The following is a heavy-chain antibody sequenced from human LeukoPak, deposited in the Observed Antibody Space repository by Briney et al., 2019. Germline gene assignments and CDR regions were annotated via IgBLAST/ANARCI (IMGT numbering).Heavy chain of an antibody. V-gene: IGHV3-53*01. Sequence: PGGSLRLSCAASGFTVSSSYMSWVRQAPGKGLEWVSVIYSGGSTYYADSVKGRFTISRDNSKNTLYLQMNSLRAEDTAVYYCARGHYDYYYYGMDVWGQGTTVTVSS. CDR2: IYSGGST. CDR1: GFTVSSSY. J-gene: IGHJ6*02. D-gene: IGHD3-16*01. CDR3: ARGHYDYYYYGMDV.